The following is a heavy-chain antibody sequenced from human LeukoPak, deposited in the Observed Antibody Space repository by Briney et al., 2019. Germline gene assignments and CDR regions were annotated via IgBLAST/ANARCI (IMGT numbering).Heavy chain of an antibody. CDR2: IYYSGST. CDR3: ATRVVRDYYDSSGRPSYWYFDL. Sequence: SETLSLTCTVSGDSITRSGHFWDWIRHHPGKGLEWIGYIYYSGSTYYNPSLKSRVTISVDTSKNQFSLKLSSVTAADTAVYYCATRVVRDYYDSSGRPSYWYFDLWGRGTLVTVSS. D-gene: IGHD3-22*01. CDR1: GDSITRSGHF. J-gene: IGHJ2*01. V-gene: IGHV4-31*03.